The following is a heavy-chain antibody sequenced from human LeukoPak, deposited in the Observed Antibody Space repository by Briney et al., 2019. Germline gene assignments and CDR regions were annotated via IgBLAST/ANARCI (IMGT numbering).Heavy chain of an antibody. CDR2: IYHSGST. J-gene: IGHJ5*02. CDR1: GYSISSGYY. Sequence: SETLSLTCTVSGYSISSGYYWGWIRQPPGKGLEWIGSIYHSGSTYYNPSLKSRVTISVDTSKNQFSLKLSSVTAADTAVYYCARESSKGFDPWGQGTLVTVSS. CDR3: ARESSKGFDP. D-gene: IGHD4-11*01. V-gene: IGHV4-38-2*02.